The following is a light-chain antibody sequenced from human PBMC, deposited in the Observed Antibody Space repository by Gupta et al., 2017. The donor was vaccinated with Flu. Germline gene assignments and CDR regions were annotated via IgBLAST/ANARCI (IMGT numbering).Light chain of an antibody. Sequence: YALTQSPSVSVSPGQTARITCSGDALPNQYAYWYQQKASQAPVVVIYKDNERPSGIPERFSGSRSGTTVTLTINGVQAEDEADYYCQSADSSGASYVFGPGTKVTVL. V-gene: IGLV3-25*02. CDR2: KDN. CDR1: ALPNQY. CDR3: QSADSSGASYV. J-gene: IGLJ1*01.